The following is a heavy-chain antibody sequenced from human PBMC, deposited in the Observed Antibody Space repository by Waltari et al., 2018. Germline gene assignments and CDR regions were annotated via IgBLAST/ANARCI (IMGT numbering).Heavy chain of an antibody. D-gene: IGHD2-21*01. V-gene: IGHV3-30*18. CDR3: AKEGVVINRYYFDY. CDR2: ISYGGGDL. Sequence: QVLLVESGGGVVQPGTSLRLSCAASGFSFSNFGMHWVRQAPGKGLEAVAVISYGGGDLYYADSVKGRATISRDNSKNTLYLQLNSLRPEDTAVYYCAKEGVVINRYYFDYWGQGTLVTVSS. J-gene: IGHJ4*02. CDR1: GFSFSNFG.